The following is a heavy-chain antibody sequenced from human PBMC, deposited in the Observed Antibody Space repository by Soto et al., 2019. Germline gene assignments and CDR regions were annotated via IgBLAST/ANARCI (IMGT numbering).Heavy chain of an antibody. Sequence: QVQLVESGGGLAKPGGSLRLSCAASGFTFRDHYMSGIRQAPGKGLEWISYINPSGTYTHYADSVKGRFTISRDNAENSLYLQMNSLRAEDTALYYCTRGHHSMDVWGQGATVTVSS. D-gene: IGHD6-13*01. CDR2: INPSGTYT. V-gene: IGHV3-11*06. CDR1: GFTFRDHY. CDR3: TRGHHSMDV. J-gene: IGHJ6*02.